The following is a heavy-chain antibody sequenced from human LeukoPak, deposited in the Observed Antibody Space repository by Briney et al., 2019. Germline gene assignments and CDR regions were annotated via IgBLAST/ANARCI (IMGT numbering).Heavy chain of an antibody. J-gene: IGHJ4*02. CDR2: IYYSGST. V-gene: IGHV4-59*12. Sequence: SETLSLTCTVSGASISSYYWSWIRQPPGKGLEWIGYIYYSGSTNYNPSLKSRVTISVDTSKNQFSLKLSSVTAADTAVYYCARDSGNYSGSYHLGDWGQGTLVTVSS. CDR1: GASISSYY. D-gene: IGHD1-26*01. CDR3: ARDSGNYSGSYHLGD.